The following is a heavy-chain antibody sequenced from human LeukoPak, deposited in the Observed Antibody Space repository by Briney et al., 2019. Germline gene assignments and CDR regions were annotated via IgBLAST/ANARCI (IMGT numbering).Heavy chain of an antibody. J-gene: IGHJ6*04. Sequence: RGGSLRLSCAASGFTFSYYWMSWVRQAPGKGLEWVANIKQDGTDKYYVDSVRGRFTISRDNAKNSLYLQMNSLRAEDTAVYYCAELGITMIGGVWGKGTTVTISS. D-gene: IGHD3-10*02. CDR3: AELGITMIGGV. V-gene: IGHV3-7*01. CDR2: IKQDGTDK. CDR1: GFTFSYYW.